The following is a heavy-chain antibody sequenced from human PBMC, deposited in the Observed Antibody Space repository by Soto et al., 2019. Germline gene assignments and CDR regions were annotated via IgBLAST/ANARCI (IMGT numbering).Heavy chain of an antibody. Sequence: QVQLQQWGAGLLKPSETLSLTCAVYGGSFSGYYWSWIRQPPGKGLEWIGEINHSGSTNYNPSLKSRVTLSVDTSKNQFSLKLSSVTAADTAVYYCARANLRLGELSLDYWGQGTLVTVSS. V-gene: IGHV4-34*01. CDR1: GGSFSGYY. CDR3: ARANLRLGELSLDY. CDR2: INHSGST. D-gene: IGHD3-16*02. J-gene: IGHJ4*02.